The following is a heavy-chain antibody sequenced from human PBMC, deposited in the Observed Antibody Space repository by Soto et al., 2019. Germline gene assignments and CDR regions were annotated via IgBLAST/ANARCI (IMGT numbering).Heavy chain of an antibody. Sequence: ASVKVSCKASGYTFTGYYMHWVRQAPGQGLEWMAWINPNSGNTGYAQRFQGRLTLTTNTSINTAYMELSSLTSEDTAVYYCARTNLRRYQVADNTYFFEFWGQGTPVTVSS. CDR3: ARTNLRRYQVADNTYFFEF. CDR2: INPNSGNT. J-gene: IGHJ4*02. D-gene: IGHD2-2*01. CDR1: GYTFTGYY. V-gene: IGHV1-8*02.